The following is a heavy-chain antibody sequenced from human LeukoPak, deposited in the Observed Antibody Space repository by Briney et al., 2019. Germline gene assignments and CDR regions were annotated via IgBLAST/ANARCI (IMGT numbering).Heavy chain of an antibody. Sequence: GGSLRLSCAASGFTVSSNYTSWVRQAPGKGLEWVSVIYSGGSTYYADSVKGRFTISRDNSKNTLYLQMNSLRAEDTAVYYCARALRIVGATIFDYWGQGTLVTVSS. V-gene: IGHV3-53*01. CDR3: ARALRIVGATIFDY. CDR2: IYSGGST. D-gene: IGHD1-26*01. CDR1: GFTVSSNY. J-gene: IGHJ4*02.